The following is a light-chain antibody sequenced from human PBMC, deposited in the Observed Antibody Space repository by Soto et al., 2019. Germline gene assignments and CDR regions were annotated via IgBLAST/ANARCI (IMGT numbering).Light chain of an antibody. CDR1: QSVSSSF. V-gene: IGKV3-20*01. Sequence: LFQCPSVFTWSHGERDTPSCRASQSVSSSFLVWYQQKPGQAPRLLIYGASSRATGIPSRFSGSGSGTDFTLTISRLQPEDFATYYCQQYDSSPNTFGHRTQVDIK. CDR2: GAS. CDR3: QQYDSSPNT. J-gene: IGKJ1*01.